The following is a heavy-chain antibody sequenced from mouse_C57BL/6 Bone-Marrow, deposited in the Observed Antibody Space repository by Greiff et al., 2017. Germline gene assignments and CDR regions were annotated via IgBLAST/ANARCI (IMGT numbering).Heavy chain of an antibody. CDR2: IYPGSGST. Sequence: QVQLKQPGAELVKPGASVKMSCKASGYTFTSYWITWVKQRPGQGLEWIGDIYPGSGSTNYTEKFQSKATLTVDTSSSTAYMQLSSLTSEDSAVYYCASGLGGVYYFGYWGQGATLTVSS. V-gene: IGHV1-55*01. CDR3: ASGLGGVYYFGY. J-gene: IGHJ2*01. D-gene: IGHD4-1*01. CDR1: GYTFTSYW.